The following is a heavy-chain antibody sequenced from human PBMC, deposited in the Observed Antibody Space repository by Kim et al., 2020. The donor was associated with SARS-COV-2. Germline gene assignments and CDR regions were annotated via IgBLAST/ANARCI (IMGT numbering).Heavy chain of an antibody. Sequence: SETLSLTCAVYGGSFSGYYWSWIRQPPGKGLEWIGEINHSGSTNYNPSLKSRVTISVDTSKNQFSLKLSSVTAADTAVYYCARYCSSTSCSVRFPFDYWGQGTLVTVSS. CDR3: ARYCSSTSCSVRFPFDY. V-gene: IGHV4-34*01. CDR2: INHSGST. J-gene: IGHJ4*02. CDR1: GGSFSGYY. D-gene: IGHD2-2*01.